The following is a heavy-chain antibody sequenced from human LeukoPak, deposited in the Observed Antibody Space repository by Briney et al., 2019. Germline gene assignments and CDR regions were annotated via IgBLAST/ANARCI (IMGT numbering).Heavy chain of an antibody. D-gene: IGHD2-15*01. V-gene: IGHV1-69*01. CDR3: ARGYCSGGSCYSYYYYMDV. CDR2: IIPIFGTA. J-gene: IGHJ6*03. CDR1: GFTFSSYA. Sequence: GGSLRLSCAASGFTFSSYAISWVRQAPGQGLEWMGGIIPIFGTANYAQKFQGRVTITADESTSTAYMELSSLRSEDTAVYYCARGYCSGGSCYSYYYYMDVWGKGTTVTISS.